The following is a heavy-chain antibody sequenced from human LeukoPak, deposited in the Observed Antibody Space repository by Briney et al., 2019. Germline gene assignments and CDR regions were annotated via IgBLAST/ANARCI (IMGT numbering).Heavy chain of an antibody. CDR3: AKDIGAAGTDF. CDR2: ISGSGGST. D-gene: IGHD6-13*01. Sequence: GGSLRLSCAASGFTFSSYGLSWVRQAPGKGLEWVSAISGSGGSTYYADSVKGRFTISRDNSKNTLYLQMNSLRAEDTAVYYCAKDIGAAGTDFWGQGTLVTVSS. V-gene: IGHV3-23*01. CDR1: GFTFSSYG. J-gene: IGHJ4*02.